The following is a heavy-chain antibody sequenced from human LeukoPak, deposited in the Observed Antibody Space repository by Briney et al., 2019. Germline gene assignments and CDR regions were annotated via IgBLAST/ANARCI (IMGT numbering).Heavy chain of an antibody. CDR1: GFTFSSYS. V-gene: IGHV3-21*01. J-gene: IGHJ4*02. Sequence: GGSLRLSCAASGFTFSSYSMNWVRQAPGKGLEWVSFISSSRSYIYYADSVKGRFTISRDNAKNSLYLQMNSLRAEDTAVYYCARGDCSGGSCYLSLTTIDYWGQGTLVTVSS. CDR2: ISSSRSYI. CDR3: ARGDCSGGSCYLSLTTIDY. D-gene: IGHD2-15*01.